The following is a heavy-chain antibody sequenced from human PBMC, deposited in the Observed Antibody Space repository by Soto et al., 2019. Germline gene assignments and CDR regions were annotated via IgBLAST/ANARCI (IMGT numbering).Heavy chain of an antibody. V-gene: IGHV4-59*08. CDR3: ARTEKVAGSFLYYYYYMDV. J-gene: IGHJ6*03. CDR2: IYYSGST. Sequence: SETLSLTCTVSGGSISSYYWSWIRQPPGKGLEWIGYIYYSGSTNYNPSLKSRVTISVDTSKNQFSLKLSSVTAADTAVYYCARTEKVAGSFLYYYYYMDVWGKGTTVTVSS. D-gene: IGHD6-19*01. CDR1: GGSISSYY.